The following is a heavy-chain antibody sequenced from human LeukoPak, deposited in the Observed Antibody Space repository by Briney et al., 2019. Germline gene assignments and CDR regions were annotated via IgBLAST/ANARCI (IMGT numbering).Heavy chain of an antibody. D-gene: IGHD5-18*01. V-gene: IGHV1-18*01. CDR2: ISAYNGNT. J-gene: IGHJ3*02. Sequence: ASVKVSCKASGYTFTSYGISWVRQAPGQGLEWMGWISAYNGNTNYAQKLQGRVTMTTDTSTSTAYMELRSLRSDDTAVYYCARVESSSPADLGYLAFDIWGQGTMVTVSS. CDR1: GYTFTSYG. CDR3: ARVESSSPADLGYLAFDI.